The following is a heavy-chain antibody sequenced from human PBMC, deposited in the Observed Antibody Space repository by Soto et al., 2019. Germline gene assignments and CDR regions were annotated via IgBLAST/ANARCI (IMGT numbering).Heavy chain of an antibody. Sequence: PSETLSLTCAVYGGSFSGYYWIWIRQSPGKGLEWIGEINHSGSTNYNPSLKSRVTTSVDTSRNQFSLKLSSVTAADTAVYYCARENYDYIWGSYRYKWFDPWGQGTLVTVSS. V-gene: IGHV4-34*01. J-gene: IGHJ5*02. CDR2: INHSGST. D-gene: IGHD3-16*02. CDR3: ARENYDYIWGSYRYKWFDP. CDR1: GGSFSGYY.